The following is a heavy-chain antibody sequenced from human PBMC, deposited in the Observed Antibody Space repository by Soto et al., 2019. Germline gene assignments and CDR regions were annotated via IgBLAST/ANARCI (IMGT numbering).Heavy chain of an antibody. V-gene: IGHV4-34*01. D-gene: IGHD5-12*01. J-gene: IGHJ4*02. CDR1: GGSLSGYY. CDR2: VKDGGHA. Sequence: QVQLQQWGAGLLKPSETLSLNCAVTGGSLSGYYWSWIRQPPGKGLEWIGEVKDGGHANYSPSLRGRVIIASDASNNQFLLRLHSVTAADTGVYYCARGQEGVVATHWDQGSLVTVSS. CDR3: ARGQEGVVATH.